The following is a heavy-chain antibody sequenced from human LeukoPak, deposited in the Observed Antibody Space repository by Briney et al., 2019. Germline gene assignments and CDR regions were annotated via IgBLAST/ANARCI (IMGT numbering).Heavy chain of an antibody. Sequence: GASVKVSCKASGYTFTTYGITWVRQAPGQGLEWVGRFSADTGNTNYAQKLQGRVSLTRDTAASTVYMDLRSLRSEDTAVYYCAREVVVGGINWFDPWGQGTLVTVSS. CDR1: GYTFTTYG. J-gene: IGHJ5*02. V-gene: IGHV1-18*01. CDR3: AREVVVGGINWFDP. CDR2: FSADTGNT. D-gene: IGHD1-26*01.